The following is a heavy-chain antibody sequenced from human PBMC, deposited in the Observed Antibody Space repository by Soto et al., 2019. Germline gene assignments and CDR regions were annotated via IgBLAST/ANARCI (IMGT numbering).Heavy chain of an antibody. CDR3: ARGTDYTQIASYHYGLDV. Sequence: SETLSLTCTLSGGSVTSYNWSWIRQPPGKGMEWIGYLYYSGSTSYNPSLKSRVTMSVDMSKNQFSLTLTSVTAADTAVYYCARGTDYTQIASYHYGLDVWGQGTTVTVSS. J-gene: IGHJ6*02. CDR1: GGSVTSYN. CDR2: LYYSGST. V-gene: IGHV4-59*02. D-gene: IGHD4-4*01.